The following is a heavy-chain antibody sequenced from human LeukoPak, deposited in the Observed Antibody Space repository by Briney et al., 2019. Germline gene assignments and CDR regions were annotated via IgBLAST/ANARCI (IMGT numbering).Heavy chain of an antibody. CDR2: IHHSGST. CDR1: GASISSFY. D-gene: IGHD6-13*01. Sequence: SETLPLTCSVSGASISSFYWSWIRQPPGKGLEWIGEIHHSGSTKYNPSLKSRVTISLDTSKNQFSLKLNSMTAADTAVYYCAGHVSAAAGGRWGQGTLVTVSS. V-gene: IGHV4-34*01. J-gene: IGHJ4*02. CDR3: AGHVSAAAGGR.